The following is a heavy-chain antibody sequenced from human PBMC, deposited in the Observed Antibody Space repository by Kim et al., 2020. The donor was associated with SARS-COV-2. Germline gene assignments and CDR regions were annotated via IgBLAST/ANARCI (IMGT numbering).Heavy chain of an antibody. J-gene: IGHJ6*02. Sequence: ASVKVSCKVSGYVLSTYAVHWIRQAPGQRLDWMGWINAMNGQKKFSEKFQGRVSISRDTSASKVYMERNSLTSDETAVYYCGSEGYEIHTSYYEDHFHEMDVWGQRTTVIVS. CDR1: GYVLSTYA. CDR2: INAMNGQK. CDR3: GSEGYEIHTSYYEDHFHEMDV. V-gene: IGHV1-3*01. D-gene: IGHD3-10*01.